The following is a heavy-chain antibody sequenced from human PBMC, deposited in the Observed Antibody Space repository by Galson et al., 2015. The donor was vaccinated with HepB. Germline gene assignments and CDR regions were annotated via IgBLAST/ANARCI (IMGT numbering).Heavy chain of an antibody. CDR3: ARGHFDWFRAAYYYYGMDV. CDR1: GYTFTSYD. V-gene: IGHV1-8*01. CDR2: MNPNSGNT. D-gene: IGHD3-9*01. Sequence: SVKVSCKAPGYTFTSYDINWVRQATGQGLEWMGWMNPNSGNTGYAQKFQGRVTMTRNTSISTAYMELSSLRSEDTAVYYCARGHFDWFRAAYYYYGMDVWGQGTTVTVSS. J-gene: IGHJ6*02.